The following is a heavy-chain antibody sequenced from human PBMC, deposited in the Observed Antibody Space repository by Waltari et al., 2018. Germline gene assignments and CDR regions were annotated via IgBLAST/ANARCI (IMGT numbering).Heavy chain of an antibody. CDR2: IYSGGNT. D-gene: IGHD3-3*01. J-gene: IGHJ6*02. CDR3: ARDHHVLRFSYGLDV. V-gene: IGHV3-66*01. CDR1: GLNININY. Sequence: EEQLVESGGGLVQPGGSLRLSCAVSGLNININYMSWVRQAPGKGLGGVSVIYSGGNTYYADSVKGRFIISRDTSKNTLYLQMNSLRAEDTAIYYCARDHHVLRFSYGLDVWGQGTTVTVSS.